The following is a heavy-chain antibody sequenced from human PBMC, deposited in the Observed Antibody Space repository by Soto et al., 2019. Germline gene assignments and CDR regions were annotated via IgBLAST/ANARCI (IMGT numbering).Heavy chain of an antibody. CDR2: ISYSRST. V-gene: IGHV4-59*01. Sequence: QVQLQESGPGLVKPSATLSLTCTVSSDSISSYYWSWTRQPPGKRLEWIGYISYSRSTDYNPSLKRRVTISGDPSKHQFSLKVSSVTAADTAVYYCARGTSWQLPFDYWGQGTLVTVSS. CDR3: ARGTSWQLPFDY. CDR1: SDSISSYY. D-gene: IGHD6-13*01. J-gene: IGHJ4*02.